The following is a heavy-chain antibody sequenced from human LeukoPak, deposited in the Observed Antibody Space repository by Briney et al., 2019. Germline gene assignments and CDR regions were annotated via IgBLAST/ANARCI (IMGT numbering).Heavy chain of an antibody. CDR3: AKDYLLWFGHNWFDP. CDR1: GFTFTTYW. CDR2: IKQDGTEK. J-gene: IGHJ5*02. V-gene: IGHV3-7*03. Sequence: PGESLRLSCAASGFTFTTYWMSWVRQAPGEGLEWVANIKQDGTEKYYVDSVKGRFTISRDNSKNTLYLQMNSLRAEDTAVYYCAKDYLLWFGHNWFDPWGQGTLVTVSS. D-gene: IGHD3-10*01.